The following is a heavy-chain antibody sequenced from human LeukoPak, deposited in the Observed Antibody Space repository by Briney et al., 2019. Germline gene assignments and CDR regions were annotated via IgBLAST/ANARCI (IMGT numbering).Heavy chain of an antibody. CDR3: ARDPFTFGGVIPKIYFDF. Sequence: ASVKVSCKASGYTFTSYDINWVRQATGQGLEWMGRIIPILDRTSYAQKFQGRVTTTTDESTSTAYMELSSLRSEDTAVYYCARDPFTFGGVIPKIYFDFWGQGTLVTVSS. V-gene: IGHV1-69*11. CDR1: GYTFTSYD. J-gene: IGHJ4*02. CDR2: IIPILDRT. D-gene: IGHD3-16*02.